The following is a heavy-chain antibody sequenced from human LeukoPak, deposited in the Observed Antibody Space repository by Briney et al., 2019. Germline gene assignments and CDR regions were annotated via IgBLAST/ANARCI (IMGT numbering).Heavy chain of an antibody. CDR3: YGGNAES. CDR1: GFTFSSYW. V-gene: IGHV3-74*01. CDR2: INSDGSDT. Sequence: GGSLRLSCTASGFTFSSYWMHWVRQAPGKGLVWVSGINSDGSDTYYADSVKGRFTISRDNTKNALYLQMNSLRAEDTAVYYCYGGNAESWGQGTLVTVSS. J-gene: IGHJ1*01. D-gene: IGHD4-23*01.